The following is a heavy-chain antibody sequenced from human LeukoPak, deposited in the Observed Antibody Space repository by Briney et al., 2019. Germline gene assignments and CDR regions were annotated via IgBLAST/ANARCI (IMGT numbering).Heavy chain of an antibody. J-gene: IGHJ4*02. CDR2: ISAYNGNT. V-gene: IGHV1-18*01. CDR3: ARGSPPRRNYDSRGYYSYYFDY. CDR1: GYTFTSYG. Sequence: ASVKVSCKASGYTFTSYGVSWVRQAPGQGLEWMGWISAYNGNTHYAQKLQGRVTMTTDTSTSTVYMELRSLRSDDTAVYYCARGSPPRRNYDSRGYYSYYFDYWGQGTLVTVSS. D-gene: IGHD3-22*01.